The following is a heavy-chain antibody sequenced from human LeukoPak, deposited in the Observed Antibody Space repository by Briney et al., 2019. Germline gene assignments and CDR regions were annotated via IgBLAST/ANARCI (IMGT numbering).Heavy chain of an antibody. V-gene: IGHV1-2*02. CDR2: INLNNGRI. J-gene: IGHJ3*02. Sequence: EASVKVSCKASGYTFTGYYMHWVRQAPGQGLEWMGWINLNNGRINYVQKLQGRVTMTTDTSTSTAYMELRSLRSDDTAVYYCARDEATSYDILTGYGAISFDIWGQGTMVTVSS. CDR1: GYTFTGYY. CDR3: ARDEATSYDILTGYGAISFDI. D-gene: IGHD3-9*01.